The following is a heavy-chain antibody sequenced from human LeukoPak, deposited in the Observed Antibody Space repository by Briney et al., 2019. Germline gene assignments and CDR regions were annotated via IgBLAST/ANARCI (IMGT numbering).Heavy chain of an antibody. D-gene: IGHD6-13*01. Sequence: GGSLRLSCAASGFTFRNYAMSWVHQAPGQGLEWVSALSSSAGSTYYADSVRGRFTISRDNSENTLYLQMNSLRAEDTAVYYCAKGHGSSWYTQIDYWGQGTLVTASS. J-gene: IGHJ4*02. V-gene: IGHV3-23*01. CDR2: LSSSAGST. CDR1: GFTFRNYA. CDR3: AKGHGSSWYTQIDY.